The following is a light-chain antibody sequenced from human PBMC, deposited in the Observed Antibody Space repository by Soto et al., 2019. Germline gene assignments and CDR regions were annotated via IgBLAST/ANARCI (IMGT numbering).Light chain of an antibody. V-gene: IGKV1-39*01. CDR2: AAS. J-gene: IGKJ2*01. CDR3: QHRNT. CDR1: QSISSY. Sequence: DIQMTQSPSSLSASVGDRVTITCRASQSISSYLNWYQQKPGKAPKLLIYAASSLQSGVPSRFSGSGSGTDFTLTISSLQPEDFATYYWQHRNTFGQGTKLEIK.